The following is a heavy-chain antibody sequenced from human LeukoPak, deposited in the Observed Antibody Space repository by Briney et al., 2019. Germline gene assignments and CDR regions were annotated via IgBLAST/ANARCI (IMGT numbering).Heavy chain of an antibody. V-gene: IGHV1-24*01. D-gene: IGHD4-17*01. CDR3: ATDGEDGDYDDAFDI. Sequence: ASVKVTCKVSGYTLTELSMHWVRQAPGKGLEWMGGFDPEDGETIYAQKFQGRVTMTEDTSTDTAYMELSSLRSEDTAVYYCATDGEDGDYDDAFDIWGQGTMVTVSS. CDR2: FDPEDGET. CDR1: GYTLTELS. J-gene: IGHJ3*02.